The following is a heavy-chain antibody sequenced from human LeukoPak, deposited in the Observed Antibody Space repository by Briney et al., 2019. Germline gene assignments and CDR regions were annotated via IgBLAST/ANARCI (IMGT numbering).Heavy chain of an antibody. CDR1: GYTLTELS. CDR3: ARDMPGGLYYYGSGSYDAFDI. D-gene: IGHD3-10*01. V-gene: IGHV1-24*01. CDR2: FDPEDGET. Sequence: GASVKVSCKVSGYTLTELSMHWVRQAPGKGLEWMGGFDPEDGETIYAQKFQGRVTMTEDTSTDTAYVELSSLRSEDTAVYYCARDMPGGLYYYGSGSYDAFDIWGQGTMVTVSS. J-gene: IGHJ3*02.